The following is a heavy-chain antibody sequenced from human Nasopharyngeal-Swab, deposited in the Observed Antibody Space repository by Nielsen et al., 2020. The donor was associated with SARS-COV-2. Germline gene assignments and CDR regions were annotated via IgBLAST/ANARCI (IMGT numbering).Heavy chain of an antibody. J-gene: IGHJ4*02. CDR2: ISVSGGRT. CDR1: GFNFNNYA. D-gene: IGHD6-19*01. CDR3: AKEEQWLVHD. Sequence: GGSLRLSCAASGFNFNNYAMSWVRQAPGKGPEWVSGISVSGGRTYYADSVTGRFTISRDNSKNMLVLQMNNLRAEDTAVYYCAKEEQWLVHDWGQGTLVTVSS. V-gene: IGHV3-23*01.